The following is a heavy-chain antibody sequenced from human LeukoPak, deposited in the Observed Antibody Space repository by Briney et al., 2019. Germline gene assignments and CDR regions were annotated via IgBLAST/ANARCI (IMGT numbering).Heavy chain of an antibody. V-gene: IGHV3-23*01. J-gene: IGHJ4*02. CDR3: ASPSGTYYNDYFDS. CDR2: ISSNGGST. Sequence: GSLRLSCAVSGFTFSSYAMTWVRQAPGKGLEWGSGISSNGGSTYYADSVTGRFTISRDNSKNTLYLQMNSLRTEDTALYYCASPSGTYYNDYFDSWGQGTLVTVSS. D-gene: IGHD3-10*01. CDR1: GFTFSSYA.